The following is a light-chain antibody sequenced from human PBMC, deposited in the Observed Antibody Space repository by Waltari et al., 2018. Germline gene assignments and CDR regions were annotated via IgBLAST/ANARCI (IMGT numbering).Light chain of an antibody. V-gene: IGKV1-33*01. J-gene: IGKJ3*01. CDR3: QQSNNLPVT. Sequence: DIQMTQSPSSLSASVGERVTITCQANQDIRNNLNWYQQKPGKAPNLLIFEASTLETGVPSRFSGSGFGGDFSFTISSLQSEDIATYFCQQSNNLPVTFGPGTKVHIK. CDR1: QDIRNN. CDR2: EAS.